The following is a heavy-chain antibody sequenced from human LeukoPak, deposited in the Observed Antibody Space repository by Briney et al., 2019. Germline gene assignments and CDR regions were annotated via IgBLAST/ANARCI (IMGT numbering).Heavy chain of an antibody. V-gene: IGHV4-34*01. CDR3: ARRIGGYYSTYRYFDY. CDR1: GGSFSDYY. J-gene: IGHJ4*02. Sequence: PSETLSLTCAVYGGSFSDYYWSWIRQPPGKGLEWIGEINHSGSTNYNPSLKSRVTISVDTSKNQFSLKLSSVTAADTAVYYCARRIGGYYSTYRYFDYWGQGTLVTVSS. D-gene: IGHD3-22*01. CDR2: INHSGST.